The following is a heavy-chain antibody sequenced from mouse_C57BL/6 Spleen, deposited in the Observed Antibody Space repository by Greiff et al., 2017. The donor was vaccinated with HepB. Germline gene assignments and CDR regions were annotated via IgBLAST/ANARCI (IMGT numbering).Heavy chain of an antibody. V-gene: IGHV5-17*01. D-gene: IGHD2-5*01. CDR1: GFTFSDYG. Sequence: DVMLVESGGGLVKPGGSLKLSCAASGFTFSDYGMHWVRQAPEKGLEWVAYISSGSSTIYYADTVKGRFTISRDNAKNTLFLQMTSLRSEDTAMYYCARKDYSNFYSAMDYWGQGTSVTVSS. J-gene: IGHJ4*01. CDR3: ARKDYSNFYSAMDY. CDR2: ISSGSSTI.